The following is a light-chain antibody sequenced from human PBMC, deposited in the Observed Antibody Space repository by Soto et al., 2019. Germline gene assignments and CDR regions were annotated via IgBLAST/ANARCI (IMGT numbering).Light chain of an antibody. CDR1: QSISSY. CDR3: QQSYSTPWT. V-gene: IGKV1-39*01. CDR2: AAS. J-gene: IGKJ1*01. Sequence: DIQMTQSPSSLSASVGDRVTITCRASQSISSYLNWYQQKPGKAPKLLIYAASSLQSGVPPRFSGSGSGTDFTLTISSLQPGDFATYYCQQSYSTPWTFGQGTKVDIK.